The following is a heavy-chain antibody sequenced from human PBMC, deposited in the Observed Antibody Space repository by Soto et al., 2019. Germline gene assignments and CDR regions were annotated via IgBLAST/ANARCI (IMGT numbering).Heavy chain of an antibody. CDR2: MNPYSGNT. CDR3: ARTRFGAVAGT. J-gene: IGHJ5*02. D-gene: IGHD6-19*01. CDR1: GYTFTSYD. V-gene: IGHV1-8*01. Sequence: QVQLVQSGAEVKKPGASVKVSCKTSGYTFTSYDIHWVRQATGQGPEWMGWMNPYSGNTVYAQKFQGRIIMTRNTYMSTAYMELSSLRSEDTAVYYCARTRFGAVAGTWGQGTLVTVSS.